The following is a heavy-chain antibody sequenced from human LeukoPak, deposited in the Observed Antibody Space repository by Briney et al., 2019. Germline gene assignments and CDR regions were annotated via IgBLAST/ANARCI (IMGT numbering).Heavy chain of an antibody. CDR3: ARYSSSWRGTNWFDP. J-gene: IGHJ5*02. Sequence: GGSLRLSCAASGFTFSSYSMNWVRQAPGKGLEWVSSISSSSSYIYYADSVKGRFTISRDNAKNSLYLQMNSLRAEDTAVYYCARYSSSWRGTNWFDPLGQGTLVTVSS. CDR2: ISSSSSYI. CDR1: GFTFSSYS. V-gene: IGHV3-21*01. D-gene: IGHD6-13*01.